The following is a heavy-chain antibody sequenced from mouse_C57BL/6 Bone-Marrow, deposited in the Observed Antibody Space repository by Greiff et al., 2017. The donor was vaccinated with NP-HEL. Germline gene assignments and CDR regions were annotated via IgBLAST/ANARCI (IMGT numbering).Heavy chain of an antibody. D-gene: IGHD2-4*01. J-gene: IGHJ2*01. Sequence: EVMLVESGGGLVKPGGSLKLSCAASGFTFSSYAMSWVRQTPEKRLEWVATISDGGSYTYYPDNVKGRFTISRDNAKNNLYLQMSHLKSEDTAMYYCAREGPIYYDYDGYYFDYWGQGTTLTVSS. CDR1: GFTFSSYA. CDR3: AREGPIYYDYDGYYFDY. V-gene: IGHV5-4*01. CDR2: ISDGGSYT.